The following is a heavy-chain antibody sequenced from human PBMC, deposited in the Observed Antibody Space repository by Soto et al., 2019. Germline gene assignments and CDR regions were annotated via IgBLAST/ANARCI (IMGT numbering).Heavy chain of an antibody. Sequence: GASVKVSCKASGGTFSSYAISWVRQAPGQGLEWMGGIIPIFGTANYAQKFQGRVTITADESTSTAYMELSSLRSEDTAVYYCARHTCSGGSCYSGVYYYYGMDVWGQGTTVTVSS. CDR2: IIPIFGTA. D-gene: IGHD2-15*01. CDR3: ARHTCSGGSCYSGVYYYYGMDV. CDR1: GGTFSSYA. V-gene: IGHV1-69*13. J-gene: IGHJ6*02.